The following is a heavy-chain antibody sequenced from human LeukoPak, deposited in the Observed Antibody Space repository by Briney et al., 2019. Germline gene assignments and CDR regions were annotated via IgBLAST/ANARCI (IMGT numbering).Heavy chain of an antibody. V-gene: IGHV3-30*02. D-gene: IGHD4-23*01. J-gene: IGHJ1*01. CDR2: IRYDGSNK. Sequence: SGGSLRLSCAASGFTFSSYGMHWVRQAPGKGLEWVAFIRYDGSNKYYADSVKGRFTISRDNSKNTLYLQMNSLRAEDTAVYYCAKDRMTTVVTPPEYFQHWGQGTLVTVSS. CDR1: GFTFSSYG. CDR3: AKDRMTTVVTPPEYFQH.